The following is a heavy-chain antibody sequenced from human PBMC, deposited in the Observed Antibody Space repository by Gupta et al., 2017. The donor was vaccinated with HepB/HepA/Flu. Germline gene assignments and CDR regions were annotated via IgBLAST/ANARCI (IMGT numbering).Heavy chain of an antibody. V-gene: IGHV3-9*01. CDR3: AKDRADSGSYYFDY. J-gene: IGHJ4*02. CDR2: ISWNSGSI. D-gene: IGHD1-26*01. Sequence: EVQLVESGGGLVQPGRSLRLSCAASGFTFADYAMHWVRQAPGKGLEWVSGISWNSGSIGYADSVKGRFTISRDNAKNSLYLQMNSLRAEDTALYYCAKDRADSGSYYFDYWGQGTLVTVSS. CDR1: GFTFADYA.